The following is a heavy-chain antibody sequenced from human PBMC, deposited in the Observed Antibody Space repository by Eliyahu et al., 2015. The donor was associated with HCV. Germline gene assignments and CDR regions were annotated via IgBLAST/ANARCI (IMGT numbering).Heavy chain of an antibody. D-gene: IGHD5-18*01. V-gene: IGHV4-34*01. CDR3: ARGPRYSYGYFYYMDV. CDR1: GGSFSGYY. Sequence: QVQLQQWGAGLLKPSETLSLTCAVYGGSFSGYYWTWIRQPPGKGLEWIGEIDRSGSTNYNPSLKSRVSISVDTSKNQFSLKVSSVTAADTAVYYCARGPRYSYGYFYYMDVWGKGTTVTVSS. CDR2: IDRSGST. J-gene: IGHJ6*03.